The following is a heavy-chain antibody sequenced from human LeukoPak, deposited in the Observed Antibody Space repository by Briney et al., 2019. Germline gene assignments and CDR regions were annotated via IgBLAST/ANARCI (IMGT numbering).Heavy chain of an antibody. J-gene: IGHJ4*02. V-gene: IGHV1-2*02. Sequence: ASVRVSCKASGYTFTGYYMHWVRQAPGQGLEWMGWINPTSGVTNYAQKFQGRVTMTRDTSISTAYMELSRLRSDDTAVYYCARTHYYDSSGYRKKDYFFDYWGQGTLVTVSS. CDR2: INPTSGVT. D-gene: IGHD3-22*01. CDR1: GYTFTGYY. CDR3: ARTHYYDSSGYRKKDYFFDY.